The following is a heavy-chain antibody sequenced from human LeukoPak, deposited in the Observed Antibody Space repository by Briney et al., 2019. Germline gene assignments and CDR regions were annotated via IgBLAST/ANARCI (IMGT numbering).Heavy chain of an antibody. Sequence: GGSLRLSCAVSGFTFSSYSMNWVRQAPGKGLEWVANIKQDGSEKYYVDSVKGRFTISRDNAKNSLYLQMNSLRAEDTAVYYCARDQRDFIATTPLDMWGQGTMVTVSS. CDR2: IKQDGSEK. CDR1: GFTFSSYS. V-gene: IGHV3-7*01. CDR3: ARDQRDFIATTPLDM. D-gene: IGHD1-7*01. J-gene: IGHJ3*02.